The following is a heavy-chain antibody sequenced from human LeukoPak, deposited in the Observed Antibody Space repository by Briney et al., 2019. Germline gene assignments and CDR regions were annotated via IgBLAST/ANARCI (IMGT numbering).Heavy chain of an antibody. D-gene: IGHD1-7*01. CDR2: ISGSGANT. J-gene: IGHJ4*02. V-gene: IGHV3-23*01. Sequence: PGGSLRLSCAASGFTFSTYTMTWVRQAPGKGLEWVSVISGSGANTYYAESAKGRFTISRDNSKNTVYLQMNSLRAEDTAVYYCGKRHGISGTTTRAADYWGQGTLVTVSS. CDR3: GKRHGISGTTTRAADY. CDR1: GFTFSTYT.